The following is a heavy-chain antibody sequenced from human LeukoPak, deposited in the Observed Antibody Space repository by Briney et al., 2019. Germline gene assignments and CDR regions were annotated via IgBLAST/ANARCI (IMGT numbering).Heavy chain of an antibody. V-gene: IGHV1-18*01. CDR2: ISAYNGNT. CDR3: ANSYSSCSTSRWDPTGTWFDP. CDR1: GYTFTSYG. D-gene: IGHD2-2*01. J-gene: IGHJ5*02. Sequence: ASVKVSCKASGYTFTSYGISWVRQAPGQGLEWMGWISAYNGNTNYAQKLQGRVTMTTDTSTSTAYMELRSLRSDDTAVYYCANSYSSCSTSRWDPTGTWFDPWGQGTLVTVSS.